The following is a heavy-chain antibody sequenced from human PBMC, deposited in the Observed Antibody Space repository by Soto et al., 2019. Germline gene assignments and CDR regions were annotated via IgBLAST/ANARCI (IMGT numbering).Heavy chain of an antibody. D-gene: IGHD1-26*01. CDR2: ISSSSSYT. CDR3: ASSSGSYSQFDY. Sequence: AGGSLRLSCAASGFTFSDYYMSWIRQAPGKGLEWVPYISSSSSYTNYADSVKGRFTISRDNAKNSLYLQMNSLRAEDTAVYYCASSSGSYSQFDYWGQGTLVTVSS. CDR1: GFTFSDYY. J-gene: IGHJ4*02. V-gene: IGHV3-11*06.